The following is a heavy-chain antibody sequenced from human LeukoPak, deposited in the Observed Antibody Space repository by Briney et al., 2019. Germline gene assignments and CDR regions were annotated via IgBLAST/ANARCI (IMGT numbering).Heavy chain of an antibody. CDR2: ISYDGSGQ. J-gene: IGHJ4*02. CDR1: GFTFSSYA. V-gene: IGHV3-30-3*01. Sequence: PWRSLRLSCAASGFTFSSYAMHWVRQAPGKGLEWVALISYDGSGQYYTESVKGRFTISRDNSKNTLYLQVNSLRVEDTAVYYCARANRPFHTSGWYKDYWGQGTLVTVSS. CDR3: ARANRPFHTSGWYKDY. D-gene: IGHD6-19*01.